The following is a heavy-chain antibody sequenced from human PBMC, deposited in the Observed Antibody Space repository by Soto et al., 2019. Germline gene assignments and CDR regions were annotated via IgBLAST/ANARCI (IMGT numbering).Heavy chain of an antibody. Sequence: ASVKVSCKVSGYTLTELSMHWVRQAPGKGLEWMGGFDPEDGETIYAQKFQGRVTMTEDTSTDTAYMELSSLRSEDTAVYYCAAGLYGSSLGRYWGQGTLVTVSS. CDR2: FDPEDGET. D-gene: IGHD6-19*01. V-gene: IGHV1-24*01. CDR1: GYTLTELS. CDR3: AAGLYGSSLGRY. J-gene: IGHJ4*02.